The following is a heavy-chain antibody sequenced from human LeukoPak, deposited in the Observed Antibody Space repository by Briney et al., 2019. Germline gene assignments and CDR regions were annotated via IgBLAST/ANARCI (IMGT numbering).Heavy chain of an antibody. CDR2: ISSGGTT. J-gene: IGHJ4*02. V-gene: IGHV3-53*04. D-gene: IGHD4-17*01. Sequence: PRGSLRLSCAASGFTVSSNFMTWVRQAPGKGLEWVSVISSGGTTYYADSVKGRFTISRHSSKNTVYLQMNSLRAEDTAVYYCARDRSYGDYAWGYWGQGTLVTVSS. CDR1: GFTVSSNF. CDR3: ARDRSYGDYAWGY.